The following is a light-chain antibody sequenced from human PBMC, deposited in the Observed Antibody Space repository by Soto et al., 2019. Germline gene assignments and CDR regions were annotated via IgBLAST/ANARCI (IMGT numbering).Light chain of an antibody. V-gene: IGKV1-5*03. J-gene: IGKJ1*01. CDR3: QHYDTYSPMWT. CDR1: QSINW. Sequence: DIQLAQSPSTLSASVGDRITITCRATQSINWLAWYQQKPGKAPKLLTFEASRLESGVPSRFSGSGSGPEFRLTISSLQADDFGSYYGQHYDTYSPMWTFGQGTKVDVK. CDR2: EAS.